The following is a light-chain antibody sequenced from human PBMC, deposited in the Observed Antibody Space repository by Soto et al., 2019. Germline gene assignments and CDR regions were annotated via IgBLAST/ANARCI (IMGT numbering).Light chain of an antibody. CDR1: QSISNW. Sequence: DIQMTQSPSTLSASVGDRVTITFRASQSISNWLAWYQQKPGKAPKLLIYDASSLESGVPSRFSGSGSGTEFTLTISGLQPDDFATYYCQQYKSYSLTFGGGTKVDIK. CDR3: QQYKSYSLT. V-gene: IGKV1-5*01. CDR2: DAS. J-gene: IGKJ4*01.